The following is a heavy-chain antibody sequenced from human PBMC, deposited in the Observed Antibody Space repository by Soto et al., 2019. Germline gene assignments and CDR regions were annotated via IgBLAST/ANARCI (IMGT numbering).Heavy chain of an antibody. CDR3: VRDCPSSSCYEDP. Sequence: GGSVRLSCAASGFTFNAYDMNWVRQAPGEGLEWISYITSTSSTIKYADSVKGRFTVSRDNAKNSLYLQMNSLRAEDTAVYYCVRDCPSSSCYEDPWGRGSLVTVSS. CDR2: ITSTSSTI. V-gene: IGHV3-48*01. CDR1: GFTFNAYD. D-gene: IGHD2-2*01. J-gene: IGHJ5*02.